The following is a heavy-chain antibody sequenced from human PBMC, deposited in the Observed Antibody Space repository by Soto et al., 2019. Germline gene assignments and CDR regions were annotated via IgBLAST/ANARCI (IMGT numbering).Heavy chain of an antibody. J-gene: IGHJ4*02. CDR1: GFTFSGYS. V-gene: IGHV3-23*01. Sequence: AGGSLRLSCAASGFTFSGYSMTWVRQAPGKGLEWVSFSSATGAGTYYADSVKGRFTISRDNSKNTLYLQMTSLRADDTAVYYCAKDRRAGGNYGFYSDFWGQGALVTVSS. D-gene: IGHD1-7*01. CDR2: SSATGAGT. CDR3: AKDRRAGGNYGFYSDF.